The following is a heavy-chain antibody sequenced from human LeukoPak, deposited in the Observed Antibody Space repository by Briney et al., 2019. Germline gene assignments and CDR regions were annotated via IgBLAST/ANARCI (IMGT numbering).Heavy chain of an antibody. V-gene: IGHV4-39*07. CDR3: ARSLRYFDWSPPRNDAFDI. CDR1: GGSMSSSSYY. D-gene: IGHD3-9*01. CDR2: IYNTGSM. Sequence: SETLYLICTVSGGSMSSSSYYWGWIRQPPEKGVEWIGSIYNTGSMYYNPSLKSRVTISVDTSKNHFSLKLSSVTATDTAVYYCARSLRYFDWSPPRNDAFDIWGQGTMVTVSS. J-gene: IGHJ3*02.